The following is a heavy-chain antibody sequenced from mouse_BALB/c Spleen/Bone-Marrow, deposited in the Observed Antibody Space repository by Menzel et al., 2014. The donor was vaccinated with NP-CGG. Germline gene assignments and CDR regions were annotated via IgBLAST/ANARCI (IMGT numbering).Heavy chain of an antibody. Sequence: QVQLKHSGAELVKPGASVKLSCKTSGYTFTNYWIQWVKQRPRQGLGWIGEIFPGIGTTYYNEKFKGKATLTIDTSSSTAYMQLSSLTSEDSAVYFCARGGNYGYWGQGTTLTVSS. CDR2: IFPGIGTT. CDR3: ARGGNYGY. CDR1: GYTFTNYW. D-gene: IGHD2-1*01. J-gene: IGHJ2*01. V-gene: IGHV1S132*01.